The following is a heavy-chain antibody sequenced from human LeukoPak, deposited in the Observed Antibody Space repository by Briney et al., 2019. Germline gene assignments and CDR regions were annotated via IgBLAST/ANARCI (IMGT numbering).Heavy chain of an antibody. D-gene: IGHD4-17*01. CDR1: GFTFSSYG. Sequence: PGRSLRLSCAASGFTFSSYGMPWVRQAPGKGLEWVAVISYDGSNKYYADSVKGRFTISRDNSKNTLYLQMNSLRAEDTAVYYCARGHGDAWDYYYGMDVWGQGTTVTVSS. V-gene: IGHV3-30*03. CDR2: ISYDGSNK. J-gene: IGHJ6*02. CDR3: ARGHGDAWDYYYGMDV.